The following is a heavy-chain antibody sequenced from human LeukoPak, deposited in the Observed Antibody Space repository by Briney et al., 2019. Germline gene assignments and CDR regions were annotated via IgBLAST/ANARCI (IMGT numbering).Heavy chain of an antibody. D-gene: IGHD6-19*01. CDR1: GGSISRYY. CDR2: IHNSGRT. V-gene: IGHV4-59*08. CDR3: ATAEAVAGTNDAFDI. Sequence: PSETLSLTCTVSGGSISRYYWTWIRQPPGKGREWIGYIHNSGRTNYNPFLKSRVTISVDTSKNQFFLNLSSVTAADTAVYYCATAEAVAGTNDAFDIWGQGTMVTVST. J-gene: IGHJ3*02.